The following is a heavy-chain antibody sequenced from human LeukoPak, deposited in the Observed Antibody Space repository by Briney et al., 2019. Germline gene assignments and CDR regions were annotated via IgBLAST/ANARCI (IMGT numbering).Heavy chain of an antibody. J-gene: IGHJ4*02. D-gene: IGHD3-16*01. CDR1: GFTFSHYW. CDR2: IKQDESEK. Sequence: GGSLRLSCAASGFTFSHYWMSWVRQAPGKGLEWVANIKQDESEKYFVDSVKGRFTISRENAKNSLYLQMNSLRAEDTAVYYCAKDKGEDPGYWGQGTLVTVSS. V-gene: IGHV3-7*01. CDR3: AKDKGEDPGY.